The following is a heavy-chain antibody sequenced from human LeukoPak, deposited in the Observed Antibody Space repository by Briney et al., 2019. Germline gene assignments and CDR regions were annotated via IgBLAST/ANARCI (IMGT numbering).Heavy chain of an antibody. J-gene: IGHJ6*03. CDR2: ISYDGGKK. Sequence: GGSLRLSCAASGFTFSSHDMHWVRQAPGKGLEWVAIISYDGGKKDYADSVKGRFTISRDNSKNTLYLQMNSLRAEDTGVYYCAKGARPYYYYYMDVWGKGTTVTVSS. CDR1: GFTFSSHD. CDR3: AKGARPYYYYYMDV. V-gene: IGHV3-30*18.